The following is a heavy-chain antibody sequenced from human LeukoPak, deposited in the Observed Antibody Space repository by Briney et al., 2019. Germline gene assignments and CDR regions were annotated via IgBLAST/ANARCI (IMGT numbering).Heavy chain of an antibody. Sequence: GGSLRLSCAASGFTFSGFWMKWVRQAPGKGLEWVSNINQDESQKYYVDSVKGRFTISRDNAKNSLYLQMNNLRAEDTAVYYCARGHHTRGVYDYWGQGTLVTVSS. D-gene: IGHD3-10*01. J-gene: IGHJ4*02. CDR3: ARGHHTRGVYDY. V-gene: IGHV3-7*01. CDR2: INQDESQK. CDR1: GFTFSGFW.